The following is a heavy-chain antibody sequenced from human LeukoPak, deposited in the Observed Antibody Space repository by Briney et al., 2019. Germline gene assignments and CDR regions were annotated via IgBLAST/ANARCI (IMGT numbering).Heavy chain of an antibody. CDR3: ARDPYYDFWSGYSSFDY. CDR2: IKQDGSEK. V-gene: IGHV3-7*01. J-gene: IGHJ4*02. Sequence: GGSLRLSCAASGFTLSDYYMSWVRQAPGKGLEWVANIKQDGSEKYYVDSVKGRFTISRDNAKNSLYLQMNSLRAEDTAVYYCARDPYYDFWSGYSSFDYWGQGTLVTVSS. D-gene: IGHD3-3*01. CDR1: GFTLSDYY.